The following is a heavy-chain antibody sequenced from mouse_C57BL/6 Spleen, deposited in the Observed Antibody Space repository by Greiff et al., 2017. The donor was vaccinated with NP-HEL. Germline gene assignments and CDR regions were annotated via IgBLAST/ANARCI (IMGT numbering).Heavy chain of an antibody. Sequence: VQLVESGAELVRPGASVTLSCKASGYTFTDYEMHWVKQTPVHGLEWIGAIDPETGGTAYNQKFKGKAILTADKSSSTAYMELRSLTSEDSAVYYCTYDYYGSLDYWGQGTTLTVSS. CDR3: TYDYYGSLDY. CDR1: GYTFTDYE. J-gene: IGHJ2*01. CDR2: IDPETGGT. V-gene: IGHV1-15*01. D-gene: IGHD1-1*01.